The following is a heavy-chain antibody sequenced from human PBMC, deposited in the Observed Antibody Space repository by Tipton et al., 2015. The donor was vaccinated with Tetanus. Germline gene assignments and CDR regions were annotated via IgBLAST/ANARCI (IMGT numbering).Heavy chain of an antibody. CDR1: GASFRSGDYN. D-gene: IGHD3-10*01. CDR2: ISDSGLS. J-gene: IGHJ4*02. Sequence: TLSLTCSVSGASFRSGDYNWSWIRQPPGKGLEWLAYISDSGLSNSNYFLKSRITISRDTSRNQFSLKLTSVTAADTAVYYCTRANHEFPKKGPFDSWGQGTLVIVS. V-gene: IGHV4-61*08. CDR3: TRANHEFPKKGPFDS.